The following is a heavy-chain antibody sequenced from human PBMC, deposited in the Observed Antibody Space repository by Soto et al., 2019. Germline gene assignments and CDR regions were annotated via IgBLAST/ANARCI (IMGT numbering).Heavy chain of an antibody. V-gene: IGHV3-21*01. D-gene: IGHD1-26*01. CDR3: ARDPPYSGSYFGFDY. Sequence: GGSLRLSCAASGFTFSSYGRNWVRQAPGKGLKWVSSISSSSSYIYYADSVKGRFTISRDNAKNSLYLQMNSLRAEDTAVYYCARDPPYSGSYFGFDYWGQVTLVTVSS. CDR2: ISSSSSYI. CDR1: GFTFSSYG. J-gene: IGHJ4*02.